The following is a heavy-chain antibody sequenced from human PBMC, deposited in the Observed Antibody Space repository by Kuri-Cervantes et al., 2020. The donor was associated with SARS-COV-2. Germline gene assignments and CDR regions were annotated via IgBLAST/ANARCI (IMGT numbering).Heavy chain of an antibody. CDR3: AREDIGAEYCTTTNCPSRWFDP. J-gene: IGHJ5*02. V-gene: IGHV1-2*02. CDR2: INPHSGGT. CDR1: GNTFTSFG. D-gene: IGHD2-2*01. Sequence: ASVKVSCKASGNTFTSFGISWVRQAPGQGLEWMGWINPHSGGTNYAQKFQDRITMTRDTSISTAYMELTRLRSDDTAVYYCAREDIGAEYCTTTNCPSRWFDPWGQGTLVTDSS.